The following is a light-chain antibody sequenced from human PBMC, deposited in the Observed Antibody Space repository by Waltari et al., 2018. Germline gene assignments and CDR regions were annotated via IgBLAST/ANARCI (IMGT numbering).Light chain of an antibody. CDR3: VAWDVSLSGYV. Sequence: QSVVTQPPSVSGTPGQRVTISCSGSSSNIGSKPVNWYQQFPETAPKLLIHNDNQRPPGVPARFSGSKSGTSASLAISGLQSEDEADYYCVAWDVSLSGYVFGTGTKVTVL. CDR2: NDN. J-gene: IGLJ1*01. CDR1: SSNIGSKP. V-gene: IGLV1-44*01.